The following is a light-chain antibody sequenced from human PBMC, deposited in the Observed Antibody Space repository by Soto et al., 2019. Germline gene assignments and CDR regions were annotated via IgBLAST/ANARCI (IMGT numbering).Light chain of an antibody. Sequence: EIVLTQSPGTLSLSPGDRATLSCTASQSVSSRYLAWYQQKPGQAPRLRIYGASSRSTGTPARSSGSGSGTDFTLTISSLLSEDFAVYYCQQYNNWPPITFGQGTRLEIK. V-gene: IGKV3-20*01. CDR2: GAS. J-gene: IGKJ5*01. CDR1: QSVSSRY. CDR3: QQYNNWPPIT.